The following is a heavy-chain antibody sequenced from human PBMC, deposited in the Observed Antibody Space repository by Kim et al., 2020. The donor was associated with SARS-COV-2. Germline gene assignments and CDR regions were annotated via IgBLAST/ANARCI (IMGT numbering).Heavy chain of an antibody. J-gene: IGHJ5*02. V-gene: IGHV1-3*01. Sequence: FQGRVTITRDTSASTAYMELSSLRSEDTAVYYCAREGVVVVAARRYWFDPWGQGTLVTVSS. CDR3: AREGVVVVAARRYWFDP. D-gene: IGHD2-15*01.